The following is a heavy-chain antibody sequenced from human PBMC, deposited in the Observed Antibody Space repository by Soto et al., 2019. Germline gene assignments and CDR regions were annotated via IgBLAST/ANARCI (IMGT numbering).Heavy chain of an antibody. CDR3: ARGGSSYGYNY. Sequence: ASVKVSCKTSGYTFTDYFAHWVRQAPGQGLEWMGWINPDSGDTNYAQRSQGRVTISTDTSISTSYMELRRLRSDDTAVYYCARGGSSYGYNYWGQGALVTVSS. CDR1: GYTFTDYF. CDR2: INPDSGDT. D-gene: IGHD5-18*01. J-gene: IGHJ4*02. V-gene: IGHV1-2*02.